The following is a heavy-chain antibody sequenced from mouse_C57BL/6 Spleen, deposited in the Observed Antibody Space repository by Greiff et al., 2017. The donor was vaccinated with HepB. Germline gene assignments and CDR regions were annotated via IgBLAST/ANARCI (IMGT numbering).Heavy chain of an antibody. CDR3: TRGPRITTVGATDWYFDV. J-gene: IGHJ1*03. CDR2: IDPETGGT. D-gene: IGHD1-1*01. Sequence: QVQLQQSGAELVRPGASVTLSCKASGYTFTDYEMHWVKQTPVHGLEWIGAIDPETGGTAYNQKFKGKAILTADKSSSTAYMELRSLTSEDSAVYYCTRGPRITTVGATDWYFDVWGTGTTVTVSS. CDR1: GYTFTDYE. V-gene: IGHV1-15*01.